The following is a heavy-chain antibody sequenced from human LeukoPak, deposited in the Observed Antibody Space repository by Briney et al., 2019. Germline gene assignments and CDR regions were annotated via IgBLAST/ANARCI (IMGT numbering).Heavy chain of an antibody. CDR2: ISWNSGSI. J-gene: IGHJ4*02. CDR1: GFTFDDYA. Sequence: PGRSLRLSCAASGFTFDDYAMHWVRQAPGKGPEWVSGISWNSGSIGYADSVKGRLTISRDNSKNTLYLQMNSLRAEDTAVYYCAKDRYGSGSYLFDYWGQGTLVTVSS. CDR3: AKDRYGSGSYLFDY. V-gene: IGHV3-9*01. D-gene: IGHD3-10*01.